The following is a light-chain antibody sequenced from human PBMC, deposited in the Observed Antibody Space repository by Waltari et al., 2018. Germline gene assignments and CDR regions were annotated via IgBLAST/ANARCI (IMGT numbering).Light chain of an antibody. CDR2: KDS. CDR3: QSADSSGTNVV. Sequence: SYELTQPPSVSVSPGQTTRITCSGDALPKQHAYWYQQKPGQAPVLVIYKDSERPSGSPERFSGSSAGTTVTLTISGVQAEDEADYYCQSADSSGTNVVFGGGTKLTVL. CDR1: ALPKQH. J-gene: IGLJ2*01. V-gene: IGLV3-25*03.